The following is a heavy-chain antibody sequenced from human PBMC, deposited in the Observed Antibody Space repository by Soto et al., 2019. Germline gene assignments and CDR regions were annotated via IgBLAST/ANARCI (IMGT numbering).Heavy chain of an antibody. J-gene: IGHJ4*02. D-gene: IGHD3-10*01. CDR3: ASNYYGSGSYDL. CDR2: IYYSGST. CDR1: GGSISSGDYY. V-gene: IGHV4-30-4*01. Sequence: SETLSLTCTVSGGSISSGDYYWSWIRQPPGKGLEWIGYIYYSGSTYYNPSLKSRVTISVDTSKNQFSLKLSSVTAADTAVYYCASNYYGSGSYDLWGQGTLVTVSS.